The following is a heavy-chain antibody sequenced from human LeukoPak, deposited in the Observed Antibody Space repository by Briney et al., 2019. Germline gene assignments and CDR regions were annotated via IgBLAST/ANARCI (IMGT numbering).Heavy chain of an antibody. V-gene: IGHV1-2*04. CDR2: INPNSGGT. Sequence: ASVKVSCKASGYTFTGYYMHWVRQAPGQGLEWMGWINPNSGGTNYAQKFQGWVTMTRDTSISTAYMELSRLRSDNTAVYYCASIAVAGRDAFDIWGQGTMVTVSS. CDR3: ASIAVAGRDAFDI. J-gene: IGHJ3*02. CDR1: GYTFTGYY. D-gene: IGHD6-19*01.